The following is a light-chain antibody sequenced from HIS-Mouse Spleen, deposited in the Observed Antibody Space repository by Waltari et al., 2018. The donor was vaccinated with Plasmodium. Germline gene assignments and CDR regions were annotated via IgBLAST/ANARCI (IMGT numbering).Light chain of an antibody. CDR2: EVS. Sequence: QSALTQPPSASGSPGQSVPIPCPGTSHSVGGYNYVSWYQQPPGKAPKLMIYEVSKRPSGVPDRFSGSKSGNTASLTVSGLQAEDEADYYCSSYAGSNNLVFGGGTKLTVL. CDR1: SHSVGGYNY. V-gene: IGLV2-8*01. J-gene: IGLJ2*01. CDR3: SSYAGSNNLV.